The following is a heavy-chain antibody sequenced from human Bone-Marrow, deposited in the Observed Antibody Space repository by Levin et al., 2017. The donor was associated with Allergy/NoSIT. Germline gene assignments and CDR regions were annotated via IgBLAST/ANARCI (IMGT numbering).Heavy chain of an antibody. CDR1: GGSFYDYS. CDR3: ARVVRYYNVLTAWLHYSFYYMDV. J-gene: IGHJ6*03. V-gene: IGHV4-34*01. Sequence: PSQTLSLTCAVYGGSFYDYSWSWIRQSPGKGPEWIGEVDPSGSTDYNPSLKGRLTIVVDTSKKQFSLNLNSVTAADTAIYYCARVVRYYNVLTAWLHYSFYYMDVWGTGTAVTVSS. CDR2: VDPSGST. D-gene: IGHD3-9*01.